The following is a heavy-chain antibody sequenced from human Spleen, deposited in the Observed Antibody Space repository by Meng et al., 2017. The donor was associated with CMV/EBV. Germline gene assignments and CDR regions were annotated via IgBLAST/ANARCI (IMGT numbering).Heavy chain of an antibody. Sequence: GESLKISCKGSGYSFIDYWIGWMRQKPGKGLEWMGIIYPGSSDTRYSPSFQGQVTISADESTDTAYLQWSSLRASDSAIYYCVRLWGGPDCWGQGTQVTVSS. D-gene: IGHD3-16*01. J-gene: IGHJ4*02. CDR3: VRLWGGPDC. CDR1: GYSFIDYW. V-gene: IGHV5-51*01. CDR2: IYPGSSDT.